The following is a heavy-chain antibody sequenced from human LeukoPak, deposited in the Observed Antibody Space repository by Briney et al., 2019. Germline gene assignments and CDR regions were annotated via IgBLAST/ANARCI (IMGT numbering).Heavy chain of an antibody. CDR3: VRAAPDYDFWSGYSTYFDY. Sequence: GGSLRLSCAASGFTFRRNWMHWVRQAPGKGLVWVSRINSDGSVTDYADSVKGRFTISRDNAKNSLYLQMNSLRAEDTAVYYCVRAAPDYDFWSGYSTYFDYWGQGTLATVSS. CDR2: INSDGSVT. D-gene: IGHD3-3*01. V-gene: IGHV3-74*01. J-gene: IGHJ4*02. CDR1: GFTFRRNW.